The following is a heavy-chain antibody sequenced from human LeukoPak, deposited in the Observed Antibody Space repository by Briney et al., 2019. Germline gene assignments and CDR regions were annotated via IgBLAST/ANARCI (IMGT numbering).Heavy chain of an antibody. Sequence: SETLSLTCAVSGGSFCGYYWSWIRQPPGKGLEWIGEINHSGSTNYNPPLKSRVTLSVDTSKNQFSLKLSSVTAAATAVYYCARLYSSSWYYFDYWGQGTLVTVSS. J-gene: IGHJ4*02. CDR1: GGSFCGYY. V-gene: IGHV4-34*01. CDR2: INHSGST. CDR3: ARLYSSSWYYFDY. D-gene: IGHD6-13*01.